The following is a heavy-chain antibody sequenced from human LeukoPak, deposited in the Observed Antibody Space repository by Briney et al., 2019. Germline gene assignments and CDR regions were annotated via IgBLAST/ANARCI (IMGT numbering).Heavy chain of an antibody. CDR2: ISGSGGST. CDR1: GFTFSSYA. Sequence: GGSLRLSCAASGFTFSSYAMSWVRQAPGKGLEWVSAISGSGGSTYYADSVKGRFTISRDKSKNTLYLQMNSLRAEDTAVYYCAKGFDSSGYSYYFDYWGQGTLVTVSS. V-gene: IGHV3-23*01. CDR3: AKGFDSSGYSYYFDY. D-gene: IGHD3-22*01. J-gene: IGHJ4*02.